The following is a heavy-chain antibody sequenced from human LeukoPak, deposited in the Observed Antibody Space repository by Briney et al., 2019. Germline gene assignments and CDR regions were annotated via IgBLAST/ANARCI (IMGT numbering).Heavy chain of an antibody. Sequence: PGGSLTFSCSAYRFTFSDYYRRWHRQAPGKGLEGGSYISSSSSYTNYADSVKGRFTISRENAKNSLYLQMNSLRAEDTAVYYCARVHYDILTGYSPHFDYWGQGTLVTVSS. J-gene: IGHJ4*02. CDR2: ISSSSSYT. CDR1: RFTFSDYY. V-gene: IGHV3-11*05. CDR3: ARVHYDILTGYSPHFDY. D-gene: IGHD3-9*01.